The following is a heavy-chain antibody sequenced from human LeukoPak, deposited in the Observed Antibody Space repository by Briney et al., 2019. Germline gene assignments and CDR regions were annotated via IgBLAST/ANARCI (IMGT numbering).Heavy chain of an antibody. D-gene: IGHD3-9*01. J-gene: IGHJ4*02. Sequence: ASVKVSCKASGYTFTAYYMHWVRQAPGQGLEWMGWINPNSGGTSYAQKFQGRVTMTRDTSISTAYMELSRLRSDDTAVYYCARGDIMTGYVFDYWGQGTLVTVSS. CDR1: GYTFTAYY. CDR3: ARGDIMTGYVFDY. V-gene: IGHV1-2*02. CDR2: INPNSGGT.